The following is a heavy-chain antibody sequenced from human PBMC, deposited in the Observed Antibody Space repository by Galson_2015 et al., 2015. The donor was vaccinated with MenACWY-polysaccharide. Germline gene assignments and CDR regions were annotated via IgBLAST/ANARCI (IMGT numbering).Heavy chain of an antibody. D-gene: IGHD2-21*02. CDR2: IIPIFGTA. CDR1: GGTFSSYA. CDR3: ATGGYCGGDCYTNWFDP. Sequence: SVKVSCKASGGTFSSYAISWVRQAPGQGLEWMGGIIPIFGTANYAQKFQGRVTITADESTSTAYMELSSLRSEDTAVYYCATGGYCGGDCYTNWFDPWGQGTLVTVSS. J-gene: IGHJ5*02. V-gene: IGHV1-69*13.